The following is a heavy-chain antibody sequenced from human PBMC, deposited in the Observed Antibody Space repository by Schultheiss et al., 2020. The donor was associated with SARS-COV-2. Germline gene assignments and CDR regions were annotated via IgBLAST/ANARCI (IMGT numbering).Heavy chain of an antibody. V-gene: IGHV3-66*01. J-gene: IGHJ3*02. Sequence: GESLKISCAASGFTFSNSDMNWVRQAPGKGLEWVSVIYSGGSTYYADSVKGRFTISRDNSKNTLYLQMNSLRAEDTAVYYCAREKRGPFDIWGQGTTVTVSS. CDR2: IYSGGST. CDR3: AREKRGPFDI. CDR1: GFTFSNSD.